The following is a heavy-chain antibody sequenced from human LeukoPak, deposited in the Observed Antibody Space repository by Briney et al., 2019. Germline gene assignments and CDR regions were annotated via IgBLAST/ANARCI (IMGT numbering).Heavy chain of an antibody. Sequence: PGGSLRLSCAASGFTFSSYAMSWARQAPGKGLEWVSAISGSGGSTYYADSVKGRFTISRDNSKNTLYLQMNSLRAEDTAVYYCAKDSFSSQQLAPGYFDYWGQGTLVTVSS. CDR2: ISGSGGST. J-gene: IGHJ4*02. CDR3: AKDSFSSQQLAPGYFDY. D-gene: IGHD6-13*01. V-gene: IGHV3-23*01. CDR1: GFTFSSYA.